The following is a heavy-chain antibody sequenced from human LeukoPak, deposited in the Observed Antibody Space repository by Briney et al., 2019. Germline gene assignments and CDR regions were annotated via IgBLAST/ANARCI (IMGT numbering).Heavy chain of an antibody. D-gene: IGHD1-1*01. CDR2: IYSGGST. CDR1: GFTVSSNH. V-gene: IGHV3-53*01. Sequence: GGSLRLSCAASGFTVSSNHMSWVRQAPGKGLEWVSVIYSGGSTDYADSAKGRFTISRDNLKNTRYLQMNTLRAEDTAVYYCARGPAGYNWGEGNLVTVSS. J-gene: IGHJ4*02. CDR3: ARGPAGYN.